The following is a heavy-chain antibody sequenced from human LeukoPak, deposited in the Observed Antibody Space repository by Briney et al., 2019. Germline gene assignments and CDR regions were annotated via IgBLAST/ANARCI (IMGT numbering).Heavy chain of an antibody. D-gene: IGHD3-16*01. J-gene: IGHJ3*02. Sequence: ASVKVSCESSGYTFNGYCMHWVRQAPGQGLEWMGWNSPKSGDTNYAQNFQGRVTVTRDTSISTDYIDLSRLRSDDTAIYYCARGRGSSPYDAFDIRGQGTMFTVSS. CDR1: GYTFNGYC. CDR2: NSPKSGDT. CDR3: ARGRGSSPYDAFDI. V-gene: IGHV1-2*02.